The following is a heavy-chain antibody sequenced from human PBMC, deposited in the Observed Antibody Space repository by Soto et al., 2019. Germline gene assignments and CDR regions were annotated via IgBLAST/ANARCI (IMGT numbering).Heavy chain of an antibody. J-gene: IGHJ2*01. V-gene: IGHV3-13*04. CDR2: MCGGGHT. Sequence: GGSLRLSCAASRFTFSSSDMYWVRQVTAKDLEWVSAMCGGGHTYYLDSVKGRFTIPRENAKNSLYLQMNSLRGEDTSVYFCAREGRSSTWYDWYFDLWGRGTLVTVSS. D-gene: IGHD6-13*01. CDR1: RFTFSSSD. CDR3: AREGRSSTWYDWYFDL.